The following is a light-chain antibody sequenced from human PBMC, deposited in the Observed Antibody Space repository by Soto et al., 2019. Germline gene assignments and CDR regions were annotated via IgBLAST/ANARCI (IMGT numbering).Light chain of an antibody. CDR3: QQYNKWPLFT. CDR1: QSIGSN. CDR2: GAS. Sequence: ETVLTQSPATFSVSPGERATLSCRASQSIGSNLAWYQQRPGQPPRLLIYGASTRATGVPARFSGSGSGTEFTLTIYSLQSEDFALYYCQQYNKWPLFTFGPGTKVDIK. J-gene: IGKJ3*01. V-gene: IGKV3-15*01.